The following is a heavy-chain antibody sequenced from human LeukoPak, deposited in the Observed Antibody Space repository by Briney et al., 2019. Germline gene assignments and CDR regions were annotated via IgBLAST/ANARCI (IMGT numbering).Heavy chain of an antibody. CDR2: INPSGGST. J-gene: IGHJ4*02. V-gene: IGHV1-46*01. Sequence: ASVKVSCKASRYTFATYYIHWVRQAPGQGLEWMGIINPSGGSTSYAQKFQGRVTMTRDTSTSAVYMELSSLRCDDTAVYYCARVRAAAGIYYSDYWGQGTLVTVSS. CDR3: ARVRAAAGIYYSDY. CDR1: RYTFATYY. D-gene: IGHD6-13*01.